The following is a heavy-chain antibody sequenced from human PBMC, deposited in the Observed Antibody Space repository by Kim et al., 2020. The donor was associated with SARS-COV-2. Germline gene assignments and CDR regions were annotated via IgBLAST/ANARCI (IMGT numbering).Heavy chain of an antibody. CDR3: AIPRALGELPWFDP. J-gene: IGHJ5*02. V-gene: IGHV4-34*01. D-gene: IGHD1-26*01. Sequence: SETLSLTCAVYGGSFSGYYWSWIRQPPGKGLEWIGEINHSGSTNYNPSLKSRVTISVDTSKNQFSLKLSSVTAADTAVYYCAIPRALGELPWFDPWGQGTLVTVSS. CDR1: GGSFSGYY. CDR2: INHSGST.